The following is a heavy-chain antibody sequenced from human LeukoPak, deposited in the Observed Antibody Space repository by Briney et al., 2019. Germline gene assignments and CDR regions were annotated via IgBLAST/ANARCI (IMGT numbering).Heavy chain of an antibody. CDR1: GFTFSSYA. CDR3: ARDGGGVATDFDY. Sequence: GGSLRLSCAASGFTFSSYAMSWARQAPGKGLEWVSAISGSGGSTYYADSVKGRFTISRDNSKNTLYLQMNSLRVEDTAVYYCARDGGGVATDFDYWGQGTLVTVSS. D-gene: IGHD5-12*01. V-gene: IGHV3-23*01. J-gene: IGHJ4*02. CDR2: ISGSGGST.